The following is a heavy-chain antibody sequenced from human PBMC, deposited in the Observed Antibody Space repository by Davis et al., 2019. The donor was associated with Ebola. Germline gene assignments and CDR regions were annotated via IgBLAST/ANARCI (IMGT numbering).Heavy chain of an antibody. CDR3: ARDPIHEYGSGSYYSA. CDR1: GFTSSSYW. D-gene: IGHD3-10*01. Sequence: PGGSLRLSCAASGFTSSSYWMTWVRQAPGKGLEWVANINQDGSEKNYVDSVKGRFTISRDNAKSSLYVQMNGLTEEDTAVYYCARDPIHEYGSGSYYSAWGRGTLVTVAS. V-gene: IGHV3-7*01. J-gene: IGHJ1*01. CDR2: INQDGSEK.